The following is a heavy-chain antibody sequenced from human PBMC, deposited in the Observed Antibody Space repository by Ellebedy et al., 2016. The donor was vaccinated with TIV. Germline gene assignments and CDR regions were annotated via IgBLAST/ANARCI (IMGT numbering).Heavy chain of an antibody. CDR2: INPSGGST. J-gene: IGHJ4*02. V-gene: IGHV1-46*01. CDR3: ARSTVRGKDYFDY. CDR1: AYTFTGYY. D-gene: IGHD3-10*01. Sequence: ASVKVSCKASAYTFTGYYMHWGRQPPGLGLDWRGIINPSGGSTRYAQKFQGRITVTRDTSKSTLYLDLSSPRSEDPAVYYCARSTVRGKDYFDYWGQGTLVTVSS.